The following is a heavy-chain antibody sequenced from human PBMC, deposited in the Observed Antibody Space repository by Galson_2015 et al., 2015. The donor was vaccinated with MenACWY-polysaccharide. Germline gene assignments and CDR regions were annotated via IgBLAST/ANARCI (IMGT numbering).Heavy chain of an antibody. D-gene: IGHD3-10*02. CDR2: IQYDAVYK. CDR1: TVTFRSSG. J-gene: IGHJ3*02. CDR3: AREGSRIVFHAFDT. Sequence: SLRLSCAASTVTFRSSGMHWVRQAPGKGLEWVAVIQYDAVYKQYLDSVKGRFSVSRANSKSTLYLEMNNLRAEDTALYYWAREGSRIVFHAFDTWGQGTMVIVSS. V-gene: IGHV3-33*01.